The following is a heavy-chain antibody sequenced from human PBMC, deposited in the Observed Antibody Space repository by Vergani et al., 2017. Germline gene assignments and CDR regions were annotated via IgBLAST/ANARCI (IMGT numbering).Heavy chain of an antibody. V-gene: IGHV3-33*01. D-gene: IGHD1-26*01. J-gene: IGHJ4*02. CDR2: IWYDGSNK. CDR3: ARDREWELLGDYFDY. CDR1: GFTFSSYG. Sequence: VDLVESGGGLAQPGGSLRLSCAASGFTFSSYGMHWVRQAPGKGLEWVAVIWYDGSNKYYADSVKGRFTISRDNSKNTLYLQMNSLRAEDTAVYYCARDREWELLGDYFDYWGQGTLVTVSS.